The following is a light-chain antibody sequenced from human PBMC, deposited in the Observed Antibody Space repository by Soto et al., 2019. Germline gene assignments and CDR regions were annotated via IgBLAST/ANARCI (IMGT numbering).Light chain of an antibody. Sequence: QSALTQPASVSGSPGQSITISCTGSSSDIGAYNYVSWYQQHPGKAPKLMIYDVTNRPSGVSYRFSGSKSGSTASLTISGREAEDEADYCCSSYTIRRIRGFGGGTQLTVL. CDR2: DVT. CDR3: SSYTIRRIRG. CDR1: SSDIGAYNY. J-gene: IGLJ7*01. V-gene: IGLV2-14*01.